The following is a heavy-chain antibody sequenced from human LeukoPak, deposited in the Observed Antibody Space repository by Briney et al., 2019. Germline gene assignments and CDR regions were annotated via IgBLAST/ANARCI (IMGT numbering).Heavy chain of an antibody. CDR1: GGSGSSDS. V-gene: IGHV4-59*02. Sequence: SETLSLTCTVSGGSGSSDSWSWIRQPPGQGLEWIGYTSYSGSTSYNPSLKSRVTISVDPSKSQLSLKLRSVTAADTAVYYCARHGTGKYYFDYWGQGTLVTVSS. CDR3: ARHGTGKYYFDY. J-gene: IGHJ4*02. D-gene: IGHD1-7*01. CDR2: TSYSGST.